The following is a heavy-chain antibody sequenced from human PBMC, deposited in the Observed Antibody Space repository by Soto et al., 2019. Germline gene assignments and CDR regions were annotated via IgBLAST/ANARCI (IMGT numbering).Heavy chain of an antibody. CDR3: ARDPAAGIAAAGTGDYYGMDV. CDR1: GFTFSSYG. D-gene: IGHD6-13*01. CDR2: IWYDGSNK. Sequence: SLRLSCAASGFTFSSYGMHWVRRAPGKGLEWVAVIWYDGSNKYYADSVKGRFTISRDNSKNTLYLQMNSLRAEDTAVYYCARDPAAGIAAAGTGDYYGMDVWGQGTTVTVSS. V-gene: IGHV3-33*01. J-gene: IGHJ6*02.